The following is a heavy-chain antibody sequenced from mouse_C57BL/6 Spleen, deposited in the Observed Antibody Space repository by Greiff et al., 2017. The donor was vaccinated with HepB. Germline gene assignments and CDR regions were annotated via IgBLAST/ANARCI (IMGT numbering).Heavy chain of an antibody. Sequence: QVQLKESGPELVKPGASVKISCKASGYAFSSSWMNWVKQRPGKGLEWIGRIYPGDGDTNYNGKFKGKATLTADKSSSTAYMQLSSLTSEDSAVYFCARGGATWFAYWGQGTLVTVSA. J-gene: IGHJ3*01. CDR1: GYAFSSSW. CDR2: IYPGDGDT. CDR3: ARGGATWFAY. V-gene: IGHV1-82*01.